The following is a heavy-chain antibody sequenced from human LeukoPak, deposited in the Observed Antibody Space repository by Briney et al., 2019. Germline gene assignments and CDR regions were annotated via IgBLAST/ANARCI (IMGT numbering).Heavy chain of an antibody. D-gene: IGHD2-2*01. Sequence: SEALSLTCTVSGGSISSSSYYWGWIRQPPGKGLEWIGSIYYSGSTYYNPSLKSRVTISVDTSKNQFPLKLSSVTAADTAVYYCARPMLGYCSSTSCSADYPFDYWGQGTLVTVSS. CDR3: ARPMLGYCSSTSCSADYPFDY. J-gene: IGHJ4*02. CDR2: IYYSGST. CDR1: GGSISSSSYY. V-gene: IGHV4-39*01.